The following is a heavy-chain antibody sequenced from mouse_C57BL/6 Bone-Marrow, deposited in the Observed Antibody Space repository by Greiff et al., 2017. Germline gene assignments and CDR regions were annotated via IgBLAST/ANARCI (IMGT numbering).Heavy chain of an antibody. CDR3: ASPLRYRFDY. J-gene: IGHJ2*01. CDR2: IYPGDGDT. CDR1: GYAFSSSW. V-gene: IGHV1-82*01. D-gene: IGHD1-1*01. Sequence: QVQLKQSGPELVKPGASVKISCKASGYAFSSSWMNWVKQRPGKGLEWIGRIYPGDGDTNYNGKFKGKATLTADQSSSTAYMQLSSLTSEDSAVYFCASPLRYRFDYWGQGTTLTVSS.